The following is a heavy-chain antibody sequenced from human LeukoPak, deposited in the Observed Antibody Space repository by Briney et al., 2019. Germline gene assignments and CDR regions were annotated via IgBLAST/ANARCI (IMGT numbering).Heavy chain of an antibody. CDR1: GFTFINYN. CDR3: ARDLYMGQQLVPLGYYYYYYMDV. J-gene: IGHJ6*03. Sequence: PGGSLRLSCAASGFTFINYNMNWVRQAPGKGLEWVSSVSSSSAYIYYADSVKGRFTISRDNAKNSLYLQMNSLRSEDTAVYYCARDLYMGQQLVPLGYYYYYYMDVWGKGTTVTISS. V-gene: IGHV3-21*04. D-gene: IGHD6-13*01. CDR2: VSSSSAYI.